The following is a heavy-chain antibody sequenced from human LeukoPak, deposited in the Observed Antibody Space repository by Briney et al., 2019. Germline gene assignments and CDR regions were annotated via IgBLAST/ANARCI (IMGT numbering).Heavy chain of an antibody. Sequence: ASVKVSCKASGYTFTSYDINWVRQATGQGLEWMGWMDPNSGNTGYAQKFQGRVTITADKSTSTAYMELSSLRSEDTAVYYCARDQVGAASVWGQGTLVTVSS. CDR2: MDPNSGNT. D-gene: IGHD2-15*01. CDR3: ARDQVGAASV. J-gene: IGHJ4*02. V-gene: IGHV1-8*01. CDR1: GYTFTSYD.